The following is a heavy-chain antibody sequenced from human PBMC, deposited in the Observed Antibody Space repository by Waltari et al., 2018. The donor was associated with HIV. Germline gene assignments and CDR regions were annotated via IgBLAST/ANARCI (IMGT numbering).Heavy chain of an antibody. Sequence: QVQLVQPVAEVKKPGASVKVSCTASGNTLTISGFTWVRQAPGQGREWMAWISANNGNTNYAQKFQGRVTMTTDTSTSTAYMELRSLRSDDTAVYYCARSPPQYDSSGYYCDYWGQGTLVTVSS. CDR2: ISANNGNT. J-gene: IGHJ4*02. CDR3: ARSPPQYDSSGYYCDY. CDR1: GNTLTISG. V-gene: IGHV1-18*01. D-gene: IGHD3-22*01.